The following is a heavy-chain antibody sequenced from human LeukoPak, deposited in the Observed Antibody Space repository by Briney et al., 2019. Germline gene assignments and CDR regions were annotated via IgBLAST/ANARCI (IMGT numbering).Heavy chain of an antibody. CDR1: GFTFSDYY. V-gene: IGHV3-11*06. D-gene: IGHD3-22*01. CDR3: ARDTRYYYDSGGYYFDY. J-gene: IGHJ4*02. Sequence: GGSLRLSCAASGFTFSDYYMSWIRQAPGKGLEWVSYISSSSSYTNYADSVKGRFTISRDNAKNSLYLQMNSLRAEDTAVYYCARDTRYYYDSGGYYFDYWGQGTLVTVSS. CDR2: ISSSSSYT.